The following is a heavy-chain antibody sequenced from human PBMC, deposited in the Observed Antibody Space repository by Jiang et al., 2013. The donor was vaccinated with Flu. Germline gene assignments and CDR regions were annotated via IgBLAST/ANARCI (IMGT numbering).Heavy chain of an antibody. CDR1: GFTFSSYE. CDR3: ARGYRNSYYDFWSGFYSYYFDF. J-gene: IGHJ4*02. Sequence: QLLESGGGLVQPGGSLRLSCAASGFTFSSYEMNWVRQAPGKGLEWVSYISSSGSTIYYADSVKGRFTISRDNAKNSLYLQMNSLRAEDTAVYYCARGYRNSYYDFWSGFYSYYFDFWGQGTLVTVSS. CDR2: ISSSGSTI. D-gene: IGHD3-3*01. V-gene: IGHV3-48*03.